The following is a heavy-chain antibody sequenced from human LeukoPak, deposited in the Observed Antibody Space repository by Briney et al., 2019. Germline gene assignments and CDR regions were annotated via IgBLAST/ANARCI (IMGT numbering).Heavy chain of an antibody. CDR1: GFTFSIYS. CDR3: AREGMVATFDY. J-gene: IGHJ4*02. D-gene: IGHD5-12*01. CDR2: ISSSSSYI. Sequence: GGSLILSCAASGFTFSIYSMNWVRQAPGKGLEWVSSISSSSSYIYYADSVKGRFTISRDKAKNSLYLQMNSLRAEDTAIYYCAREGMVATFDYWGQGTLVTVSS. V-gene: IGHV3-21*01.